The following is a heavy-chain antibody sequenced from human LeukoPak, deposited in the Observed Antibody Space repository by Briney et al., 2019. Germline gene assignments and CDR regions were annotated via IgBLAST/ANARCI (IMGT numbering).Heavy chain of an antibody. CDR3: ASMDVVHYYYMDV. CDR1: GFTFSSYA. J-gene: IGHJ6*03. CDR2: ISGSGGST. D-gene: IGHD2-2*01. V-gene: IGHV3-23*01. Sequence: PGGSLRLSCAASGFTFSSYAMSWVRQAPGKGLEWVSAISGSGGSTYYADSVKGRFAISRDNSKNTLYLRMNSLRAEDTAVYYCASMDVVHYYYMDVWGKGTTVTVSS.